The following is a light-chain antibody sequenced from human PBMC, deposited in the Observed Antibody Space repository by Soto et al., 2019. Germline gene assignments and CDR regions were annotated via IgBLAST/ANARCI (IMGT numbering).Light chain of an antibody. CDR2: GAS. Sequence: MHMTQSPSSLSSSVGDRVTISCRASQGIGNALGWYQQKPGKPPKVLIYGASNLQSGVPPRFSSSGSGTEFTLTISSLQPDDFITYYSQQENSYSWRFAQGTKLDIK. J-gene: IGKJ1*01. CDR1: QGIGNA. V-gene: IGKV1-17*01. CDR3: QQENSYSWR.